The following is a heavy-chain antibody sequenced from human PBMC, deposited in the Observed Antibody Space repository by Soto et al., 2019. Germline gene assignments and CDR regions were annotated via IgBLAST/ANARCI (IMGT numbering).Heavy chain of an antibody. D-gene: IGHD5-18*01. J-gene: IGHJ4*02. CDR2: IASRAHNYAT. Sequence: EVELVESGGGLVQPGGSLKLSCAASGFSLSGSFIHWVRQASGKGPEWVGRIASRAHNYATAYGTSVQGRFAVSTDDLVHTALLQMTALKTEDRDVYFCARLMDTLFDGFESWGRGSLVSVSA. CDR3: ARLMDTLFDGFES. V-gene: IGHV3-73*02. CDR1: GFSLSGSF.